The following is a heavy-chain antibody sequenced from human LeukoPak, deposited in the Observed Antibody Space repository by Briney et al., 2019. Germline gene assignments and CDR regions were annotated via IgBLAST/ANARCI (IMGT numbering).Heavy chain of an antibody. J-gene: IGHJ4*02. V-gene: IGHV3-21*04. D-gene: IGHD1-26*01. CDR3: ATTGASAY. CDR2: ISSSSSYI. Sequence: PGGSLRLSCAASGFTFSSYSMNWVRQAPGKGLEWVSSISSSSSYIYYADSVKGRFTISRDNSKNTRYLQMNSLRAEYTDVYYCATTGASAYWGQGTLVTVSS. CDR1: GFTFSSYS.